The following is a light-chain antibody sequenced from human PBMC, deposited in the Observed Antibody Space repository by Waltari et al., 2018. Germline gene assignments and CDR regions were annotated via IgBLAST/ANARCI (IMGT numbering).Light chain of an antibody. CDR3: CSYAGSYTYV. Sequence: QSALTQPRSVSGSPGQSVTISCIGTSSDAGGYNYVSWYQQHPGKAPKLMIYDVSKRPSGVPDSFSGSKSGNTASLTISGLQAEDEADYYCCSYAGSYTYVFGTGTKVTVL. CDR1: SSDAGGYNY. J-gene: IGLJ1*01. V-gene: IGLV2-11*01. CDR2: DVS.